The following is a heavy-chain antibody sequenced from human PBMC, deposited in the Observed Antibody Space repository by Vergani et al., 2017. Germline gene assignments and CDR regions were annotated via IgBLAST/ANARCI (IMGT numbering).Heavy chain of an antibody. J-gene: IGHJ6*03. CDR1: GGSFSGYY. V-gene: IGHV4-34*01. CDR2: INHSGST. CDR3: ARKSGYCSSTSCKIYYYYYYMDV. D-gene: IGHD2-2*01. Sequence: QVQLQQWGAGLLKPSETLSLTCAVYGGSFSGYYWSWIRQPPGKGLEWIGEINHSGSTNYNPSRKSRVTISVDTSKNQFSLKLSAVTAADTAVYYCARKSGYCSSTSCKIYYYYYYMDVWGKGP.